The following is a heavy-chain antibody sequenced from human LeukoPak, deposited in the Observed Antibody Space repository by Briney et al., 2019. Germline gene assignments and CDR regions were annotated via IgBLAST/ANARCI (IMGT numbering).Heavy chain of an antibody. J-gene: IGHJ6*02. CDR3: ARAPAGFWSGYYTETYGMDV. Sequence: SETLSLTCTVSGGSISSYYWSWIRQPPGKGLEWIGYIYYSGSTNYNPSLKSRVTISVDTSKNQFSLKLSSVTAADTAVYYCARAPAGFWSGYYTETYGMDVWGQGTTVTVSS. V-gene: IGHV4-59*12. D-gene: IGHD3-3*01. CDR2: IYYSGST. CDR1: GGSISSYY.